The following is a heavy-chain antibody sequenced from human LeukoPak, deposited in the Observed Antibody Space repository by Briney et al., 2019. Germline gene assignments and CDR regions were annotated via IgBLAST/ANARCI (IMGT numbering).Heavy chain of an antibody. CDR3: ARDTYSYDSSAYYYYYMDV. CDR1: GGSISSYY. V-gene: IGHV4-59*01. Sequence: SETLSLTCTVSGGSISSYYWSWIRQAPGKGLEWIGYIYYSGNANYNPSLRSRVTLSVDTSNNQFSLKLSSVTAADTAVYYCARDTYSYDSSAYYYYYMDVWGKGTTVTVSS. D-gene: IGHD3-22*01. J-gene: IGHJ6*03. CDR2: IYYSGNA.